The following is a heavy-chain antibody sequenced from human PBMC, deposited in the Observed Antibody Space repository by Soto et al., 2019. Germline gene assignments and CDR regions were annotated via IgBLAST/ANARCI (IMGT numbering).Heavy chain of an antibody. CDR3: ARGGGAYYDFWSSYYYGMDV. CDR1: GYRFTSYW. J-gene: IGHJ6*02. CDR2: IYPGDSDT. D-gene: IGHD3-3*01. Sequence: GESLKISCQGSGYRFTSYWIGWVRQMPGKGLEWMGIIYPGDSDTRYSPSFQGQVTISADKSIGTAYLQWSSLKASDTAMYYCARGGGAYYDFWSSYYYGMDVWGQGTTVTVSS. V-gene: IGHV5-51*01.